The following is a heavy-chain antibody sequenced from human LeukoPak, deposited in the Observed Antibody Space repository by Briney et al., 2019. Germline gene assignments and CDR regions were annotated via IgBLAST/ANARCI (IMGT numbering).Heavy chain of an antibody. CDR2: ISYDGSNK. CDR1: GFTFSSYA. D-gene: IGHD2-2*01. Sequence: GGSLRLSCAASGFTFSSYAMHWVRQAPGKGLEWVAVISYDGSNKYYADSVKGRFTIFRDNSKNTLYLQMNSLRAEDTAVYYCARASSTSCPEWFDPWGQGTLVTVSS. CDR3: ARASSTSCPEWFDP. V-gene: IGHV3-30-3*01. J-gene: IGHJ5*02.